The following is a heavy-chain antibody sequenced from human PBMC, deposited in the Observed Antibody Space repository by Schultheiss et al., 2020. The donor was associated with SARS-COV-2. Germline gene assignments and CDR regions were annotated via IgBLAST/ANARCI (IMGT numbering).Heavy chain of an antibody. Sequence: SQTLLLTCTVSGGSISSYYWSWIRQPPGKGLEWIGYVYYSGSTNYKYSLKSRVTISVDTSKNQFSLKLSSVTAADTAVYYCVREGDYGDYHTFASWGQGTLVTVSS. CDR3: VREGDYGDYHTFAS. D-gene: IGHD4-17*01. V-gene: IGHV4-59*01. J-gene: IGHJ5*01. CDR2: VYYSGST. CDR1: GGSISSYY.